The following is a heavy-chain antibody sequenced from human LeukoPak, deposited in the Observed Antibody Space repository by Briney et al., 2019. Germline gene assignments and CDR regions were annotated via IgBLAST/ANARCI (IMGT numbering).Heavy chain of an antibody. CDR1: GFTFSSYD. V-gene: IGHV3-13*01. CDR2: INIAGDT. D-gene: IGHD3-10*01. J-gene: IGHJ6*04. CDR3: ARGVPFGEKGIDV. Sequence: RGSLRLSCAASGFTFSSYDMYWVRQSTGEGLEWVSAINIAGDTYYAASVKGRFTISRENAKNSLSLQMNSLRAGDTAVYYCARGVPFGEKGIDVWGKGTTVTVSS.